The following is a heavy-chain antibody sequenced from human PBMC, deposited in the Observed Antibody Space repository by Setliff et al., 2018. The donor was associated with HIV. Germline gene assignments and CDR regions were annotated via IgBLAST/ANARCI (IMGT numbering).Heavy chain of an antibody. J-gene: IGHJ6*04. CDR3: SRGIVQRQWLRSLIFYYYYMDV. CDR2: IHYTGST. CDR1: GGSISGSNYV. D-gene: IGHD5-12*01. V-gene: IGHV4-39*01. Sequence: TSETLSLTCTVYGGSISGSNYVWGWIRQTPRKGLEWIGTIHYTGSTYHNPSFESRITISVDTSKNQFFLRLSSVSAADTGVYYCSRGIVQRQWLRSLIFYYYYMDVWANGTMVTVSS.